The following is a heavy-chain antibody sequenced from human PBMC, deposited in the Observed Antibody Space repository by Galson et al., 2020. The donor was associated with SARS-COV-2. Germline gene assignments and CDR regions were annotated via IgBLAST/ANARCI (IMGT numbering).Heavy chain of an antibody. Sequence: ASVKVSCQASGFSFTDYYIHWVRQAPGEGLEWMGWVNPNTGDKKYKEKFQGRVSMTRDTSISAAYMELSRLTSDDTAVYYCARDRISAPDDVDYWGQGTLVTVSS. CDR3: ARDRISAPDDVDY. V-gene: IGHV1-2*02. D-gene: IGHD6-13*01. CDR2: VNPNTGDK. CDR1: GFSFTDYY. J-gene: IGHJ4*02.